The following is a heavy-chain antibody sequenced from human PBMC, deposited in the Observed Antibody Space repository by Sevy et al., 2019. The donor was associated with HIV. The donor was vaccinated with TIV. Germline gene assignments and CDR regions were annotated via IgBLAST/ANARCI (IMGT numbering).Heavy chain of an antibody. CDR3: AKDLGAGVWFGEGD. CDR1: GFTFTSYA. V-gene: IGHV3-23*01. J-gene: IGHJ4*02. CDR2: ISARGAST. D-gene: IGHD3-10*01. Sequence: GGSLRLSCAASGFTFTSYAMSWVRQAPGKGLEWVSGISARGASTHDADSVKGRFTISRDNSKNTLHLQMNSLRGEDTAIYYCAKDLGAGVWFGEGDWGQGTLVTVSS.